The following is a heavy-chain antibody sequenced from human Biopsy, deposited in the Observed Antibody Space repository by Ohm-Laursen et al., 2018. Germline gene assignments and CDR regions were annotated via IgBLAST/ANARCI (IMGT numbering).Heavy chain of an antibody. CDR2: ISPHSGTT. CDR3: AKGQDLRGGAEYFQH. J-gene: IGHJ1*01. Sequence: ASVKVSCKASGYTFTGQYLHWVRQVPGQGLEWMGWISPHSGTTKFAQDFQGGVTMTRDTSITTAYMELRRLRSDDTAVYYCAKGQDLRGGAEYFQHWGQGALVTVSS. V-gene: IGHV1-2*02. D-gene: IGHD2-15*01. CDR1: GYTFTGQY.